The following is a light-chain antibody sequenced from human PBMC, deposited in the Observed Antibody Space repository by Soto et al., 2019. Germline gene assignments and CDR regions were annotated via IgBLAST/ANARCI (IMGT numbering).Light chain of an antibody. CDR1: QTIFSW. J-gene: IGKJ2*03. V-gene: IGKV1-5*03. CDR2: KAS. CDR3: QEYNSYPYS. Sequence: FQMTQSPSTLSASVGDRVNITCRASQTIFSWLAWYQQKPGKAPKLLIYKASSLESGVPSRYSGSGSGTEYTLTISGLQPDDFATYFCQEYNSYPYSFGQGTKLESK.